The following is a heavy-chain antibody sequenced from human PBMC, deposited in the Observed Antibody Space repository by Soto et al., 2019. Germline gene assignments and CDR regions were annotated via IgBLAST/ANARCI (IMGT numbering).Heavy chain of an antibody. D-gene: IGHD5-12*01. V-gene: IGHV4-61*01. CDR2: IYYSGST. CDR1: GGSVSSGSYY. Sequence: KTSETLSLTCTVSGGSVSSGSYYWSWIRQPPGKGLEWIGYIYYSGSTNYNPSLKSRVTISVDTSKNQFSLKLSSVTAADTAVYYCARDHGGYVGYWGQGTLVTVS. J-gene: IGHJ4*02. CDR3: ARDHGGYVGY.